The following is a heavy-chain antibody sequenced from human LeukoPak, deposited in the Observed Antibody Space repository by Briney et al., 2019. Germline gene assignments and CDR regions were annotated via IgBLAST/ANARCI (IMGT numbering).Heavy chain of an antibody. V-gene: IGHV3-74*01. Sequence: GGSLRLSCAASGFTFSNSWMHWVRRAPGKGLVWVSRINSDGSYTTYADSVKGRFTISRDNAKNTLYLQMNSLRAEDMAVYYCAREFDYWGQGTLVTVSS. CDR1: GFTFSNSW. CDR2: INSDGSYT. J-gene: IGHJ4*02. CDR3: AREFDY.